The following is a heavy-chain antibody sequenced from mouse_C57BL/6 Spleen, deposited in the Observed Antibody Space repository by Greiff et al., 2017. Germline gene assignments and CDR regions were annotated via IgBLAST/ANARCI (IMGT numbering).Heavy chain of an antibody. V-gene: IGHV5-17*01. CDR2: ISSGSRTI. J-gene: IGHJ3*01. D-gene: IGHD2-10*01. Sequence: EVQLVESGGGLVKPGGSLKLSCAASGFTFSDYGMHWVRQAPEKGLEWVAYISSGSRTIYYADTVKGRFTISRDNAKNTLFLQMTSLRSEDTAMYYCARGGTYYGFAYWGQGTLVTVSA. CDR1: GFTFSDYG. CDR3: ARGGTYYGFAY.